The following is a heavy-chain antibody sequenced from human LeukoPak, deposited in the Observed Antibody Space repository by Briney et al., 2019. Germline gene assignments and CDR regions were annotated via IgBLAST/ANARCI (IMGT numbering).Heavy chain of an antibody. CDR3: ARRTTYFGWLPSESPSCFDY. V-gene: IGHV4-34*01. J-gene: IGHJ4*02. CDR2: INHSGST. Sequence: SSETLSLTCAVYGGSFSDYYWSWIRQPPGKGLEWIGEINHSGSTNYNPSLKSRVTISVDTSKNQFSLKVTSVTAADTAVYYCARRTTYFGWLPSESPSCFDYWGQGTLVTVSS. D-gene: IGHD3-9*01. CDR1: GGSFSDYY.